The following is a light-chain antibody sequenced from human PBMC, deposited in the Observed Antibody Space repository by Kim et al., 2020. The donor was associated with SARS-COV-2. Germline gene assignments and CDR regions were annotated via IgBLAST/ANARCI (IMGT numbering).Light chain of an antibody. CDR1: KLGDKY. V-gene: IGLV3-1*01. Sequence: SYELTQPPSVSVSPGQTASITCSGDKLGDKYACWYQQKPGQSPVLVIYQDSKRPSGIPERFSGSNSGNTATLTISGTQAMDEADYYCQAWDSSTVSVFGT. CDR3: QAWDSSTVSV. J-gene: IGLJ1*01. CDR2: QDS.